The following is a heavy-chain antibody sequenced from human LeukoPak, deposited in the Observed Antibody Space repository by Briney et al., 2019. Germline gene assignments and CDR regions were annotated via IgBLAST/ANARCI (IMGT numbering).Heavy chain of an antibody. CDR3: ARVLNYGSGSYSRPVDY. CDR2: IREDGSEK. Sequence: PGGSLRLSCAASGFIFSSYWMSWVRQAPGKGLEWVANIREDGSEKYFLDSVKGRFTISRDNAKNSLFLQMNSLRAEDTAVYYCARVLNYGSGSYSRPVDYWGQGTLVTVSS. D-gene: IGHD3-10*01. V-gene: IGHV3-7*01. CDR1: GFIFSSYW. J-gene: IGHJ4*02.